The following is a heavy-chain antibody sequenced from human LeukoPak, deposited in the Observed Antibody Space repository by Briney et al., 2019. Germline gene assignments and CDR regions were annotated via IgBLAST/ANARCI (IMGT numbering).Heavy chain of an antibody. CDR2: ISSSSSYI. D-gene: IGHD6-6*01. V-gene: IGHV3-21*01. Sequence: GGSLRLSCAASGFTFSSYSMNWVRQAPGKGLEWVSSISSSSSYIYYADSVKGRFTISRDNAKNSLYLQMNSLRAEDTAVYYCARVAARPNYYYYIDVSGKGATVTVSS. CDR1: GFTFSSYS. J-gene: IGHJ6*03. CDR3: ARVAARPNYYYYIDV.